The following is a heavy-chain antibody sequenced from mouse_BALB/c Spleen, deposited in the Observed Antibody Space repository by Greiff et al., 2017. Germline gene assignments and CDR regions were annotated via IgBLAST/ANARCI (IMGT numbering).Heavy chain of an antibody. Sequence: VHLVESGPGLVQPSQSLSITCTVSGFSLTSYGVHWVRQSPGKGLEWLGVIWSGGSTDYNAAFISRLSISKDNSKSQVFFKMNSLQANDTAIYYCARKEYGNYHYAMDYWGQGTSVTVSS. D-gene: IGHD2-10*02. CDR2: IWSGGST. V-gene: IGHV2-2*02. CDR1: GFSLTSYG. CDR3: ARKEYGNYHYAMDY. J-gene: IGHJ4*01.